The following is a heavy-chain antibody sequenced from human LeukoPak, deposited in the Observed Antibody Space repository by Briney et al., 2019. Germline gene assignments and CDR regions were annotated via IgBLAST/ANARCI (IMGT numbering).Heavy chain of an antibody. Sequence: GGSLRLSCAASGFTVSSNYMSWVRQAPGKGLEGVSVIYSGGSTYYADSVKGRFTISRDNSKNTLYLQMNSLRAEDTAVYYCARGSGSYDYFDYWGQGTLVTVSS. V-gene: IGHV3-66*01. CDR2: IYSGGST. CDR3: ARGSGSYDYFDY. J-gene: IGHJ4*02. D-gene: IGHD3-10*01. CDR1: GFTVSSNY.